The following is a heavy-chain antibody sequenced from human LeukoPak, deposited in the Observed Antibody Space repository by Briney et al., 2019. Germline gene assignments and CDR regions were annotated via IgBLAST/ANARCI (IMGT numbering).Heavy chain of an antibody. CDR2: IKQDGSQS. Sequence: PGGSLRLSCAASGFTFSNYWVNWVRQAPGKGLGWLANIKQDGSQSHYVDSVKGRFTISRDNAKNSLYLQMNTLRAEDTAVYYCARDYSASGSFDYWGQGTLVTVSS. J-gene: IGHJ4*02. CDR1: GFTFSNYW. D-gene: IGHD3-10*01. CDR3: ARDYSASGSFDY. V-gene: IGHV3-7*01.